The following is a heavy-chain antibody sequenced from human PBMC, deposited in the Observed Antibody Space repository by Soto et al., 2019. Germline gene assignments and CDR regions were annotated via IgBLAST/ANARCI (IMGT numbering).Heavy chain of an antibody. V-gene: IGHV3-23*01. Sequence: GGSLRLSCAASGFTFSSYAMSWVRQAPGKGLEWVSAISGSGGSTYYADSVKGRFTISRDNSKNALYLQMNSLRAEDTAVYYCAKTRDPGYSSGWYPDYWGQGTLVTVSS. J-gene: IGHJ4*02. CDR1: GFTFSSYA. CDR3: AKTRDPGYSSGWYPDY. CDR2: ISGSGGST. D-gene: IGHD6-19*01.